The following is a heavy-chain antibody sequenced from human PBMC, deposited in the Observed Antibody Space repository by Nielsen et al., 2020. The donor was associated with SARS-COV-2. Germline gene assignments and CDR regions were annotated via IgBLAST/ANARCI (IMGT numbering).Heavy chain of an antibody. CDR2: INPSGGST. CDR1: GYTFTGYY. V-gene: IGHV1-46*01. J-gene: IGHJ4*02. Sequence: ASVKVSCKASGYTFTGYYMHWVRQAPGQGLEWMGIINPSGGSTSYAQKFQGRVTMTRDTSTSTVYMELSSLRSEDTAVYYCARDDSEGYSSGCPDYWGQGTLVTVSS. D-gene: IGHD6-19*01. CDR3: ARDDSEGYSSGCPDY.